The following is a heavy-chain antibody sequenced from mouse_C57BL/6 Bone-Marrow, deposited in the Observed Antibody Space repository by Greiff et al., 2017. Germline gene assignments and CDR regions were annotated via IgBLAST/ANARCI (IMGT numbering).Heavy chain of an antibody. Sequence: EVKLVESGGGLVQPGGSLKLSCAASGFPFSDYGMAWVRPAPRKGPEWVAFISNLAYSIYYADTVTGRFTISRENAKNTLYLEMSSLRSEDTAMYYCARRGPTYYAMDYWGQGTSVTVSS. CDR3: ARRGPTYYAMDY. CDR2: ISNLAYSI. J-gene: IGHJ4*01. D-gene: IGHD2-10*01. V-gene: IGHV5-15*04. CDR1: GFPFSDYG.